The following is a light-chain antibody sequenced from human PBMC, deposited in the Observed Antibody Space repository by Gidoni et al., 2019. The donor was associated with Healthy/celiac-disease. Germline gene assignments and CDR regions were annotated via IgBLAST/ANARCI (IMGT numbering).Light chain of an antibody. CDR1: NLVNKY. CDR2: QDS. Sequence: SYELTQPPSVSVSPGQTASITCPGDNLVNKYACWYQQKPGQSPVLVIYQDSKRTSGIPERFSGSNSGNTATLTISGTQAMDEADYYCQAWDSSTVVFGGGTKLTVL. J-gene: IGLJ2*01. CDR3: QAWDSSTVV. V-gene: IGLV3-1*01.